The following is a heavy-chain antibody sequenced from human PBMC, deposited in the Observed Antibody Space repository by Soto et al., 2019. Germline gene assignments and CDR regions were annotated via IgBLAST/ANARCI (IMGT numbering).Heavy chain of an antibody. J-gene: IGHJ4*02. CDR2: IWYDGSNK. V-gene: IGHV3-33*01. D-gene: IGHD4-17*01. CDR3: ARDLAAVGDSYFDY. Sequence: QVQLVESGGGVVQPGRSLRLSCAASGFTFSSYGMHWVRQAPGKGLEWVAVIWYDGSNKYYADSVKGRFTISRDNSQNTLDLQMNSLRAEDTAVSYCARDLAAVGDSYFDYWGQGTMVTVSS. CDR1: GFTFSSYG.